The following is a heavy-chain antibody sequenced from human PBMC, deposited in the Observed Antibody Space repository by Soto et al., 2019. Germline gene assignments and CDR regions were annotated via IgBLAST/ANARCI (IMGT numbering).Heavy chain of an antibody. Sequence: QLQLQESGPGLVKPSETLSLTCTVSGGSISSSSYYWGWIRQPPGKGLEWIGSIYYSGSTYYNPSLNSRVTISVDTSKNQFSLKLSSVTAADTSVYYCARLPGGYSVHYYFDYWGQGTLVTVSS. CDR3: ARLPGGYSVHYYFDY. D-gene: IGHD3-10*01. V-gene: IGHV4-39*01. CDR2: IYYSGST. CDR1: GGSISSSSYY. J-gene: IGHJ4*02.